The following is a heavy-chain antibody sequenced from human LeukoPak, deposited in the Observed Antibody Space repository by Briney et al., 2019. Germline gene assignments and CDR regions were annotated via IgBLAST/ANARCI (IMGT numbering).Heavy chain of an antibody. CDR3: ARIAPGY. V-gene: IGHV4-59*01. Sequence: SETLSLTCTVSGGSISSYYWSWIRQPPGKGLEWIGYIYYSGSTNYNPSLKSRVTISVDTSRNQFSLKLSSVTAADTAVYYCARIAPGYWGQGTLVTVSS. J-gene: IGHJ4*02. CDR1: GGSISSYY. CDR2: IYYSGST.